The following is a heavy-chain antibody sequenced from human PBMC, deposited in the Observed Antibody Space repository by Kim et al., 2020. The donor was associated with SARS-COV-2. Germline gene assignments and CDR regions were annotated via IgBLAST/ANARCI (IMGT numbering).Heavy chain of an antibody. V-gene: IGHV3-48*02. D-gene: IGHD1-26*01. CDR3: ARDEDVWAFGV. CDR1: GFTFSTYS. CDR2: ISSSSSTI. Sequence: GGSLRLSCAASGFTFSTYSMNWVRQAPGKGLEWVSYISSSSSTIYYADSVKGRFTMSRDNAKKSVYLQMNSLRDEDTAVYYCARDEDVWAFGVWVHGTM. J-gene: IGHJ3*01.